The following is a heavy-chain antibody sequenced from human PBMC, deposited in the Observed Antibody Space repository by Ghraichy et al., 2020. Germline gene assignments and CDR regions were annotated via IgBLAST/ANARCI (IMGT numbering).Heavy chain of an antibody. D-gene: IGHD3-10*01. CDR2: IFYSGNS. CDR1: GGSIINGGFR. V-gene: IGHV4-31*11. Sequence: SETLSLTCAVSGGSIINGGFRWTWIRQRPGQGLEWSGNIFYSGNSYYNPYLQSRLTMSVDTSKNQFSLKLRSVTAAVTAVYYCARDGASYLFGMDVWGQGTTVTVS. J-gene: IGHJ6*02. CDR3: ARDGASYLFGMDV.